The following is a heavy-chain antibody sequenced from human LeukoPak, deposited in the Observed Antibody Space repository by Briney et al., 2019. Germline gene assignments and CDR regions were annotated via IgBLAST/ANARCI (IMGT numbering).Heavy chain of an antibody. Sequence: SQTLSLTCTVSGGSISSGDYYWSWIRQPPGKGLEWIGYIYYSGSTYYNPSLKSRVTISVDTSKNQFSLKLSSVTAADTAVYRCARVSSSWYFAFDIWGQGTMVTVSS. V-gene: IGHV4-30-4*08. CDR1: GGSISSGDYY. CDR2: IYYSGST. D-gene: IGHD6-13*01. CDR3: ARVSSSWYFAFDI. J-gene: IGHJ3*02.